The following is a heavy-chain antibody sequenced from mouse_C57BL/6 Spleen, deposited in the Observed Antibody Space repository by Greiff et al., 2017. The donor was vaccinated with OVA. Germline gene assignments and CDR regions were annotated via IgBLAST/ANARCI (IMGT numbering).Heavy chain of an antibody. CDR2: IDPSDSET. J-gene: IGHJ1*03. D-gene: IGHD1-1*01. Sequence: QVQLQQPGAELVRPGSSVKLSCKASGYTFTIYWMHWVKQRPIQGLEWIGNIDPSDSETHYNQKFKDKATLTVDKSSSTAYMQLSSLTSEDSAVYYCASTVVGRGYFDVWGTGTTVTVSS. CDR1: GYTFTIYW. V-gene: IGHV1-52*01. CDR3: ASTVVGRGYFDV.